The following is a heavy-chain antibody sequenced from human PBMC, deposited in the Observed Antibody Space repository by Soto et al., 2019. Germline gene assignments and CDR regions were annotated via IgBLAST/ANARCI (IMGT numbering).Heavy chain of an antibody. CDR3: AILHYISSSDERDY. D-gene: IGHD6-6*01. CDR1: GFTFSSYE. Sequence: GGSLRLSCAASGFTFSSYEXNWVRQAPGKGLEWVSYISSSGSTIYYADSVKGRFTISRDNSKNTLYLQMNSLRAEDTAVYYCAILHYISSSDERDYWGQGTLVTVSS. CDR2: ISSSGSTI. V-gene: IGHV3-48*03. J-gene: IGHJ4*02.